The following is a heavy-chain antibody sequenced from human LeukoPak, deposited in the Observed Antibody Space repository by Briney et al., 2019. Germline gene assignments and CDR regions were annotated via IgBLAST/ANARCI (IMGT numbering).Heavy chain of an antibody. CDR1: GFTFSSYW. CDR2: IKSKTDGETT. Sequence: GGSLRLSCAASGFTFSSYWMSWVRQAPGKGLEWIGRIKSKTDGETTNYAEPVRGRFTISRDDSKSAVYLQMNSLKIEDTAVYYCTTDLGTYYHGSQRLIPIDYWGQGTLVTVSS. D-gene: IGHD3-10*01. CDR3: TTDLGTYYHGSQRLIPIDY. J-gene: IGHJ4*02. V-gene: IGHV3-15*01.